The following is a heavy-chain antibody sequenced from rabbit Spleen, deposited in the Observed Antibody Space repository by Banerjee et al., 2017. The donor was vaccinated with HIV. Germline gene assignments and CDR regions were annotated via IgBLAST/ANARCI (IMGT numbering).Heavy chain of an antibody. CDR2: INIVTGKS. CDR1: GFSFSAGYY. J-gene: IGHJ4*01. V-gene: IGHV1S40*01. D-gene: IGHD1-1*01. Sequence: QSLEESGGDLVKPGASLTLTCTASGFSFSAGYYMCWVRQALGKGLEWIACINIVTGKSVYASWAKGRFTMSRTSSTTVTLQMTSLTAADTATYFCARDLVGVIGWNFILWGPGTLVTVS. CDR3: ARDLVGVIGWNFIL.